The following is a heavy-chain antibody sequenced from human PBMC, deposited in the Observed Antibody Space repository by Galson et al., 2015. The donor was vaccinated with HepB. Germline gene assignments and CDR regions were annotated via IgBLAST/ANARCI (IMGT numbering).Heavy chain of an antibody. CDR3: AGNRGYYGSGSYFY. D-gene: IGHD3-10*01. CDR1: GFTFSSYS. Sequence: SLRLSCAASGFTFSSYSMNWVRQAPGKGLEWVSYISSSSSTIYYADSVKGRFTISRDNAKNSLYLQMNSLRAEDTAVYYCAGNRGYYGSGSYFYWGQGTLVTVSS. CDR2: ISSSSSTI. J-gene: IGHJ4*02. V-gene: IGHV3-48*04.